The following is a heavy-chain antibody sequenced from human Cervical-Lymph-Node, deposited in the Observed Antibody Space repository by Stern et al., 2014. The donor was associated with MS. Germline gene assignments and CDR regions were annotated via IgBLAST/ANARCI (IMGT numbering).Heavy chain of an antibody. Sequence: VQLVESGAEVKKPGSSVKVSCKASGGTFSSYAISWVRQAPGQGLEWMGGIIPIFGTATYAQKVKGRGTITAEESTSTAHMELSSLRSEDTAVYYCASRIAVAGDYYYGMDVWGQGTTVTVSS. J-gene: IGHJ6*02. V-gene: IGHV1-69*01. CDR3: ASRIAVAGDYYYGMDV. CDR1: GGTFSSYA. CDR2: IIPIFGTA. D-gene: IGHD6-19*01.